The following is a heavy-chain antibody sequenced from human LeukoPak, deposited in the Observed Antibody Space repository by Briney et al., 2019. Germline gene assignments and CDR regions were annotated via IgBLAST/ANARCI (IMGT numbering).Heavy chain of an antibody. J-gene: IGHJ4*02. CDR3: ARQLSGWYGADPY. Sequence: GGSLRLSCTASGFTFSNYWMSWVRQAPGKGLEWVANIKEDGSRNHYVDSVKGRFTISRDNAKGSLYLQMNSLRAEDTAVYYCARQLSGWYGADPYWGQGTLVTV. CDR1: GFTFSNYW. V-gene: IGHV3-7*05. D-gene: IGHD6-19*01. CDR2: IKEDGSRN.